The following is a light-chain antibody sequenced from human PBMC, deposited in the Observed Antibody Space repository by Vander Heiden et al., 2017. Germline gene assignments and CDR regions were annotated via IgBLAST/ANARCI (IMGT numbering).Light chain of an antibody. CDR3: QRDDSYQRT. CDR1: QGISSY. Sequence: AIRMTQSPSSLSASTGDRVTITCRASQGISSYLAWYQQKPGKAPKLLIDAATTLQSGVPSMFSGSASGTDFPLTISCLQSEDFATYYRQRDDSYQRTFGQGTKVEIK. J-gene: IGKJ1*01. CDR2: AAT. V-gene: IGKV1-8*01.